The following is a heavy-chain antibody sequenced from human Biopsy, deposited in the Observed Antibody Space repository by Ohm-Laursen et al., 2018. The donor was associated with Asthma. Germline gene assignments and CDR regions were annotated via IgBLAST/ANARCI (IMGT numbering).Heavy chain of an antibody. Sequence: SSVKVSCKASGYPFTDYSVHWVRQAPGQGLEWMGRIDPNSGGTNYAQKFLGRVTMTRDTSVNTAFMVLSRLRSDDTAVYYCARIKIRIGAGTDRYLDLWGRGTLVTVSS. CDR1: GYPFTDYS. CDR2: IDPNSGGT. V-gene: IGHV1-2*06. D-gene: IGHD3-16*01. J-gene: IGHJ2*01. CDR3: ARIKIRIGAGTDRYLDL.